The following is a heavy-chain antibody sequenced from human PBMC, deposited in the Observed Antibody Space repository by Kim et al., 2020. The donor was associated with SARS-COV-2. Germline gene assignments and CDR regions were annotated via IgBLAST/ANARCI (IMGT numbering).Heavy chain of an antibody. Sequence: SETLSLTCAVYGGSFSGYYWSWIRQPPGKGLEWIGEINHSGSTNYNPSLKSRVTISVDTSKNQFSLKLSSVTAADTAVYYCARRGAEYSSGWYNWFDPWG. J-gene: IGHJ5*02. CDR2: INHSGST. D-gene: IGHD6-19*01. CDR1: GGSFSGYY. CDR3: ARRGAEYSSGWYNWFDP. V-gene: IGHV4-34*01.